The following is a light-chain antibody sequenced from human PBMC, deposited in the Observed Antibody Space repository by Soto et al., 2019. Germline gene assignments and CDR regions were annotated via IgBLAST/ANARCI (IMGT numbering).Light chain of an antibody. J-gene: IGKJ1*01. V-gene: IGKV3-20*01. CDR1: QSVSSSY. CDR3: QQYNNWPRT. CDR2: DTS. Sequence: EIVLTQSPGTLSLSPGERATLSCRASQSVSSSYLGWFQQRPGQAPRLLIYDTSNRATGIPDRFSGSGSGTEFTLTISSLQSEDSAVYFCQQYNNWPRTFGQGTKVEIK.